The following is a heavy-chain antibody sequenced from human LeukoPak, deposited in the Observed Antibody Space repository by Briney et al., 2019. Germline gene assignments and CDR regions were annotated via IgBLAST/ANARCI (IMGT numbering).Heavy chain of an antibody. D-gene: IGHD2/OR15-2a*01. Sequence: GGSLRLSCEASGFSFSVSWIHWVRQAPGKGLMWVSQSKYDGSTKSYAASVRGRFTISRDNAKNTLYLHMDSLRAEDTAVYYCARSDYFHNWGQGTMVVVSA. CDR1: GFSFSVSW. V-gene: IGHV3-74*01. CDR2: SKYDGSTK. CDR3: ARSDYFHN. J-gene: IGHJ3*01.